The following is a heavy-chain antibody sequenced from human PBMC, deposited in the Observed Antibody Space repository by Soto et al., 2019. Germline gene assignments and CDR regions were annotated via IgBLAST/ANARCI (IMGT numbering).Heavy chain of an antibody. Sequence: TWAVSGGSISSGGYSWSWIRQPPGKGLEWIANIHYSGTTNYNPSLASRVTISVDTSKNQFSLKMTSVTAADRAIYFCARYNSYAIDYWGRGTLVTVS. V-gene: IGHV4-61*08. CDR2: IHYSGTT. D-gene: IGHD2-8*01. CDR3: ARYNSYAIDY. J-gene: IGHJ4*02. CDR1: GGSISSGGYS.